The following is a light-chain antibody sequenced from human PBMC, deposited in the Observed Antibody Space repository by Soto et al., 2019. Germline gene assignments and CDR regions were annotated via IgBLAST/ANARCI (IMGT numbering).Light chain of an antibody. CDR3: QQYEIWPLT. V-gene: IGKV3-15*01. J-gene: IGKJ4*01. Sequence: EVVMTQSPATLSVSPGDRATLSCRASQSVHNNLAWYQQKPGQAPRLLIFDTSTRATDIPIRFTGGGSGTEFTLTISSLQSEDSAVYYCQQYEIWPLTFGGGTKGEIK. CDR1: QSVHNN. CDR2: DTS.